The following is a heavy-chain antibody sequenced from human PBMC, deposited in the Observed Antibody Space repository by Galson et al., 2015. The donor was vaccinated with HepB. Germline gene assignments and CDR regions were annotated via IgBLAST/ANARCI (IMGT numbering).Heavy chain of an antibody. CDR3: ARGSGYSSGPFDH. Sequence: SLRLSCAGSGFTFINYTINWVRQAPGKGLEWVSSITSDNNFIYYADSLRGRVTISRDNPKSSLYLQMNSLRAEDTAIYYCARGSGYSSGPFDHWGQGTLVAVSS. J-gene: IGHJ4*02. D-gene: IGHD5-18*01. V-gene: IGHV3-21*01. CDR1: GFTFINYT. CDR2: ITSDNNFI.